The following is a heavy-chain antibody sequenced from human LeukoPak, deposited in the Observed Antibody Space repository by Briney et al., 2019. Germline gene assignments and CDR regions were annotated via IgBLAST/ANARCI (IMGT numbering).Heavy chain of an antibody. V-gene: IGHV4-59*12. D-gene: IGHD6-19*01. Sequence: PSETLSLTCTVSGGSISSYYWSWIRQPPGMGLEWIGYIYDSGITNYNPSLKSRVTISTDTSENQLSLKLGSATAADTAVYYCARGLDSGWYGEWTLWGQGILVTVSS. CDR2: IYDSGIT. CDR1: GGSISSYY. J-gene: IGHJ4*02. CDR3: ARGLDSGWYGEWTL.